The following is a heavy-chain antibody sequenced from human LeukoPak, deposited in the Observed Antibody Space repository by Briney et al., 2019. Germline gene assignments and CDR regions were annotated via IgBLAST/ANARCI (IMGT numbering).Heavy chain of an antibody. J-gene: IGHJ4*02. CDR3: AKDHGSSWYYFDY. CDR1: GFTFSSYA. V-gene: IGHV3-23*01. Sequence: GGSLRLSCAASGFTFSSYAMNWVRQAPGKGLEWVSAISGSGGSTYYADSVKARFTISRDTSKNALYLQMNSLRAEDTAVYYCAKDHGSSWYYFDYWGQGTLVTVSS. D-gene: IGHD6-13*01. CDR2: ISGSGGST.